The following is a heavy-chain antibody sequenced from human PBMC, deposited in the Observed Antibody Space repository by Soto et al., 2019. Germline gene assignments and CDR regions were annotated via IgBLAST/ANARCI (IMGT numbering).Heavy chain of an antibody. CDR2: ISSSSSYI. Sequence: EVQLLESGGGLVQPGGSLRLSCAASGFTFSSYAMSWVRQAPGKGLEWVSSISSSSSYIYYADSVKGRFTISRDNAKNSLYLQMNSLRAEDTAVYYCARTAQNWFDPWGQGTLVTVSS. CDR1: GFTFSSYA. V-gene: IGHV3-21*01. J-gene: IGHJ5*02. D-gene: IGHD5-18*01. CDR3: ARTAQNWFDP.